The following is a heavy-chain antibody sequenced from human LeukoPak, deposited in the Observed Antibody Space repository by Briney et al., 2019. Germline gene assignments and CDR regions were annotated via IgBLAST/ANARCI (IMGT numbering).Heavy chain of an antibody. D-gene: IGHD4-23*01. CDR3: VRDYGGT. J-gene: IGHJ5*02. V-gene: IGHV3-7*04. CDR1: GFTFSTYW. Sequence: GGSLRLSCAASGFTFSTYWMSWVRQAPGIGLEWVANINQVGSEEYYVDSVKGRFAISRDNAKDSLYLQMNSLRAEDTAVYYCVRDYGGTWGQGTLVTVSS. CDR2: INQVGSEE.